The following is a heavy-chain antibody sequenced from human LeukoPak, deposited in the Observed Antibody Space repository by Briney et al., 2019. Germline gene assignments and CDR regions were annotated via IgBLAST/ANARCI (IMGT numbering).Heavy chain of an antibody. CDR1: GYTFTSYY. CDR3: ARDTQGGYYYMDV. D-gene: IGHD3-16*01. J-gene: IGHJ6*03. CDR2: INPSGGST. V-gene: IGHV1-46*01. Sequence: ASVKVSCTASGYTFTSYYMHWVRQAPGQGLEWMGIINPSGGSTNYAQKFQGRVTMTRDTSTTTVYMELSSLRSEDTAVYYCARDTQGGYYYMDVWGKGTTVTVSS.